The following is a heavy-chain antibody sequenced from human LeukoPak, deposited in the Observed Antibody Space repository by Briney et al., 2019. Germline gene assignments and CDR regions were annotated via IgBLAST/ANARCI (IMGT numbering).Heavy chain of an antibody. J-gene: IGHJ3*02. V-gene: IGHV4-59*02. Sequence: SETLSLTCAVSGVSVRSYYWSWIRQSPGKGLEWIAYIYYSGSTNYNPSLKSRVTISVDTSKNQFSLKLSSVTAADTAVYYCARDPGFNMYYDFWSGYPTNAFDIWGQGTMVTVSS. D-gene: IGHD3-3*01. CDR1: GVSVRSYY. CDR3: ARDPGFNMYYDFWSGYPTNAFDI. CDR2: IYYSGST.